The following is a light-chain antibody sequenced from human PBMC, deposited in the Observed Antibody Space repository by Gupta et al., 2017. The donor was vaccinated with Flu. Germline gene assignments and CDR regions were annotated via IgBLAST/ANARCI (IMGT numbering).Light chain of an antibody. CDR3: QQYNRWPPYT. J-gene: IGKJ3*01. Sequence: EVVMTQCPDTLPVSPGERATLSCRASRDINSDLAWYQQKPGQAPRLLIHGASTRAPGIPARFSGSWSGTEYTLTISSLQSEDFAIYYCQQYNRWPPYTFGPGTTVEIK. CDR1: RDINSD. CDR2: GAS. V-gene: IGKV3-15*01.